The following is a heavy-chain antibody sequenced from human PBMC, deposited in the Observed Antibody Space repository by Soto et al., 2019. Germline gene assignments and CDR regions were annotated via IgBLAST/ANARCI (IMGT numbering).Heavy chain of an antibody. CDR1: GFTFSSYG. J-gene: IGHJ6*02. D-gene: IGHD6-13*01. CDR3: AREEGYSSSWSRGYSYGMDV. CDR2: IWYDGSNK. V-gene: IGHV3-33*01. Sequence: GGSLRLSCAASGFTFSSYGMHWVRQAPGKGLEWVAVIWYDGSNKYYADSVKGRFTISRDNSKNTLYLQMNSLRAEDTAVYYCAREEGYSSSWSRGYSYGMDVWGQGTTVTVSS.